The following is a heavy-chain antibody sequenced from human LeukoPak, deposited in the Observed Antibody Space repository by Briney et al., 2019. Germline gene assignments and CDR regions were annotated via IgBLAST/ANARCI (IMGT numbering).Heavy chain of an antibody. J-gene: IGHJ4*02. D-gene: IGHD6-19*01. V-gene: IGHV4-59*01. CDR3: ARGPPKQWLAQRGDFDY. CDR2: LYYMRGA. Sequence: PSETLSLTCTVSGGSISGYYWSWSRQPPGKGVEWIGNLYYMRGAWYKSSLKSRVTTSVDTSRNEFSLKLSSVTAADTAVYYCARGPPKQWLAQRGDFDYWGQGTLVTVSS. CDR1: GGSISGYY.